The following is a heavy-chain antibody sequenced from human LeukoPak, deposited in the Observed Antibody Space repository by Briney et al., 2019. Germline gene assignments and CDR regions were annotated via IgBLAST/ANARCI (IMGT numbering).Heavy chain of an antibody. CDR3: ATTLSGYD. V-gene: IGHV1-69*04. J-gene: IGHJ4*02. CDR1: GGSFTSFA. Sequence: ASVKVSCKASGGSFTSFAFSWVRQAPGQGLDWMGRTIPVLGKADYAQKFQGRVTITADKSTSTAYMELSSLRSEDTAVYYCATTLSGYDWGQGTLVTVSS. D-gene: IGHD5-12*01. CDR2: TIPVLGKA.